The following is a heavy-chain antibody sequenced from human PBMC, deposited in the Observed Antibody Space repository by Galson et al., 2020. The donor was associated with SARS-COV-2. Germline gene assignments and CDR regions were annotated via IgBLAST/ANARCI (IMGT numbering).Heavy chain of an antibody. CDR1: GFPFRGYW. CDR2: INRDGTQE. Sequence: GGPLRLSCTASGFPFRGYWMTWARQPPGRGLEWVAYINRDGTQEDNVDSARGRFTIPRDNVESSVYLQMNSLRAEDTAVYYCERILPSGYYDHWGQGTLVTVSS. J-gene: IGHJ4*02. CDR3: ERILPSGYYDH. D-gene: IGHD1-1*01. V-gene: IGHV3-7*01.